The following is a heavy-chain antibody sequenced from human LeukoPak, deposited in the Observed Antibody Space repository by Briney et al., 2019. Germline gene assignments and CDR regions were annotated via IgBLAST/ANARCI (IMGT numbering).Heavy chain of an antibody. CDR3: ARTEYDYDSSGYYRTDGFDI. J-gene: IGHJ3*02. V-gene: IGHV5-51*01. CDR1: GYSFTSYW. D-gene: IGHD3-22*01. CDR2: IYPGDSDI. Sequence: GESLKISCKGSGYSFTSYWIGWVRQMPGKGLEWVGIIYPGDSDIRYSPSFQGQVTISADKSISTAYLQWSSLKASDTAMYYCARTEYDYDSSGYYRTDGFDIWGQGTMVTVSS.